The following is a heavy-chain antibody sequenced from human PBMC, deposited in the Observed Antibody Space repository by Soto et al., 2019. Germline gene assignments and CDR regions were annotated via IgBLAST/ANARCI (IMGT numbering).Heavy chain of an antibody. J-gene: IGHJ1*01. V-gene: IGHV1-69*02. CDR1: GGTFSSYT. D-gene: IGHD5-18*01. CDR3: AIALGTAMVLAAGY. CDR2: IIPILGIA. Sequence: QVQLVQSGAEVKKPGSSVKVSCKASGGTFSSYTISWVRQAPGQGLEWMGRIIPILGIADYAKKFQGRVTITADKSTRTAYMEVSSLESEVTAVYYCAIALGTAMVLAAGYWGQGTLVTVSS.